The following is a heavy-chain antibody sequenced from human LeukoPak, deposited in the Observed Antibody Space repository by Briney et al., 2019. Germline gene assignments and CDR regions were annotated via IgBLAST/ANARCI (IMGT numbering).Heavy chain of an antibody. J-gene: IGHJ4*02. CDR1: GFTFGSYS. D-gene: IGHD1-14*01. CDR2: ISSSSSYI. CDR3: AKRKEGETILDY. V-gene: IGHV3-21*04. Sequence: GGSLRLSCAASGFTFGSYSMNWVRQAPGKGLEWVSSISSSSSYIYYADSVKGRFTISRDNAKNSLYLQMNSLRAEDTAVYYCAKRKEGETILDYWGQGTLVTVSS.